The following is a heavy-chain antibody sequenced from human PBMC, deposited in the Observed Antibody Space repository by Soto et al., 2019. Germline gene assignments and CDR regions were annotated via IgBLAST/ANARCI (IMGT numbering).Heavy chain of an antibody. CDR1: KFTITSYW. J-gene: IGHJ6*02. V-gene: IGHV3-74*01. D-gene: IGHD3-16*01. CDR3: ARDVSQGYVLRGMDV. CDR2: INSDGSSI. Sequence: EVQLVESGGGLVQPGGSVRLSCAASKFTITSYWMHWVRQAPGKGLVWVSRINSDGSSISYADAVKGRFTISRDNAQNTLYLHMNSLRVEDTAVYYCARDVSQGYVLRGMDVWGQGTTVTVCS.